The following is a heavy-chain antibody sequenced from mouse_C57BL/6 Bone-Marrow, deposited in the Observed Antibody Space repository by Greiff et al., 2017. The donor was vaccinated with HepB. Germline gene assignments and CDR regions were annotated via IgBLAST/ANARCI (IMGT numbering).Heavy chain of an antibody. J-gene: IGHJ2*01. CDR3: ASGNYNGSNYYIDY. CDR2: IYPRSGNT. V-gene: IGHV1-81*01. D-gene: IGHD1-1*01. CDR1: GYTFTSYG. Sequence: QVQLQQSGAELARPGASVKLSCKASGYTFTSYGISWVKQRTGQGLEWIGEIYPRSGNTYYNEKFKGKATLTADKSSSTAYMELRSLTSEDSAVYVCASGNYNGSNYYIDYWGQGTTVTVSS.